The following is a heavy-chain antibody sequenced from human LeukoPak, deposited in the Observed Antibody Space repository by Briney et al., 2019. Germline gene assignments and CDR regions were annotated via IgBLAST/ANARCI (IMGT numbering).Heavy chain of an antibody. D-gene: IGHD6-19*01. CDR1: GASIRNTSFY. Sequence: SETLSLTCAVSGASIRNTSFYWGWIRQPPGKGLQWIASIYSSGTTYYNPSLKSRVTISVDTSKNQFSLKLSSVTAADTAVYYCAREYRGASGYSSGWYSVSRSSNYGMDVWGQGTTVTVSS. J-gene: IGHJ6*02. CDR3: AREYRGASGYSSGWYSVSRSSNYGMDV. V-gene: IGHV4-39*07. CDR2: IYSSGTT.